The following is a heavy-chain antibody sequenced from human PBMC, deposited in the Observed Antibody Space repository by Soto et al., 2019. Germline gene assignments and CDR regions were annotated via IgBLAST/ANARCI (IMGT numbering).Heavy chain of an antibody. D-gene: IGHD3-9*01. J-gene: IGHJ4*02. V-gene: IGHV4-31*03. CDR1: GGSISSGGYY. Sequence: SETLSLTCTVSGGSISSGGYYWSWIRQHPGKGLEWIGYIYYSGSTYYNPSLKSRVTISVDTSKNQFSLKLSSVTAADTAVYYCARDLLTALDYWGQGTLVTVSS. CDR2: IYYSGST. CDR3: ARDLLTALDY.